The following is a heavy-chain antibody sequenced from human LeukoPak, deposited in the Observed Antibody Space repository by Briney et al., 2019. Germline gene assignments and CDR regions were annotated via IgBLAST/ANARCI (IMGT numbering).Heavy chain of an antibody. CDR3: AREDPLDILTGYYTASSGNYYYYGMDV. J-gene: IGHJ6*02. Sequence: ASVKVSCKASGYTFTSYGISWVRRAPGQGLEWMGWISAYNGNTNYAQKLQGRVTMTTDTSTSTAYMELRSLRSDDRAVYYCAREDPLDILTGYYTASSGNYYYYGMDVWGQGTTVTVSS. D-gene: IGHD3-9*01. CDR2: ISAYNGNT. CDR1: GYTFTSYG. V-gene: IGHV1-18*01.